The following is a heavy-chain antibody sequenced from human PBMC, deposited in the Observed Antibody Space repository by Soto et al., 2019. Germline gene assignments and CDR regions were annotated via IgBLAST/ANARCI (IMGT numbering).Heavy chain of an antibody. CDR1: GGTFSSYR. J-gene: IGHJ4*02. CDR2: IVPIYRTA. V-gene: IGHV1-69*13. CDR3: ARDSGAKLSSS. Sequence: SVKVSCKASGGTFSSYRINWVRQAPGQGLEWVGGIVPIYRTADYAQKLQGRVTITADESARTAYMELRSLKSQDTAVYYCARDSGAKLSSSWGQGTLVTVSS. D-gene: IGHD6-13*01.